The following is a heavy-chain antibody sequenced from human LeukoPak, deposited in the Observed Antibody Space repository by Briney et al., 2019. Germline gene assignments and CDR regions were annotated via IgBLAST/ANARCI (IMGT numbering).Heavy chain of an antibody. CDR2: INPSGGST. CDR1: GYTFTSYY. J-gene: IGHJ6*03. Sequence: ASVKVSCKASGYTFTSYYMHWVRQAPGQGLEWMGIINPSGGSTSYAQKFQGRVTMTRDMSTSTVYMEPSSLRSEDTAVYYCARGTTGTRFYMDVWGKGTTVTVSS. V-gene: IGHV1-46*01. CDR3: ARGTTGTRFYMDV. D-gene: IGHD1-1*01.